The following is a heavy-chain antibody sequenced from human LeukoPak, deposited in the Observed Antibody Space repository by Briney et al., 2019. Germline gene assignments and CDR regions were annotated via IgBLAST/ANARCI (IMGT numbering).Heavy chain of an antibody. D-gene: IGHD6-13*01. J-gene: IGHJ3*02. Sequence: ASVKVSCKASGYTFTSYDINWVRQATGQGLEWMGWINPNSGNTGYAQKFQGRVTMTRNTSISTAYMELSSLRSEDTAVYYCASSSRWPAHDAFDIWGQGTMVTVSS. V-gene: IGHV1-8*01. CDR3: ASSSRWPAHDAFDI. CDR2: INPNSGNT. CDR1: GYTFTSYD.